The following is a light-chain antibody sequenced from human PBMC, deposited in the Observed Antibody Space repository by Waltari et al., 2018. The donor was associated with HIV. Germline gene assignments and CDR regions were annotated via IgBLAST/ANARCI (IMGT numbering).Light chain of an antibody. CDR1: HSIRTY. Sequence: DIQMTQSPSTLSASVGDRVTITCRASHSIRTYLAWYQQKPGKAPKLLINKASTLESGVPPRFIGSGSGTEFTLSISSLQPDDFATYYCQQHSTYPWTFGQGTKVEIK. CDR3: QQHSTYPWT. CDR2: KAS. V-gene: IGKV1-5*03. J-gene: IGKJ1*01.